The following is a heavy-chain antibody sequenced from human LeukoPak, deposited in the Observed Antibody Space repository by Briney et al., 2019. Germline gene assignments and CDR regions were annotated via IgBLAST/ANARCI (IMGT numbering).Heavy chain of an antibody. CDR1: GGSISSYY. Sequence: PSETLSLTCTVSGGSISSYYWSWIRQPPGKGLEWIGYIYYSGSTNYNPSLKSRVTISVDTSKNQFSLKLSSVTAADTAVYYCARGGAPRNRLVDYRGQGTLVTVSS. V-gene: IGHV4-59*01. D-gene: IGHD6-25*01. CDR2: IYYSGST. CDR3: ARGGAPRNRLVDY. J-gene: IGHJ4*02.